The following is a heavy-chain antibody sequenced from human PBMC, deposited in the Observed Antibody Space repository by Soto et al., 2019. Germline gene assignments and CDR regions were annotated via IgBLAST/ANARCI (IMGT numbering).Heavy chain of an antibody. CDR1: GFTFSSHV. D-gene: IGHD3-16*01. J-gene: IGHJ6*02. CDR2: ISYDGSNK. CDR3: AAHPDIDMIRYGMDV. Sequence: PGGSLRLSCAASGFTFSSHVMHWVRQAPGKGLEWVALISYDGSNKYYADSVKGRFTISRDNSKNTLYVQMNSLRAEDTAVYYCAAHPDIDMIRYGMDVWGQGTTVTVSS. V-gene: IGHV3-30*03.